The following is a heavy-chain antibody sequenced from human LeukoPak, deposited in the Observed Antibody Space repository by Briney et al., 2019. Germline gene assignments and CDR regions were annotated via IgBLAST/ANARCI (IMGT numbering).Heavy chain of an antibody. V-gene: IGHV4-30-2*01. CDR2: IYHSGST. CDR3: ARGPTVTTNANWFDP. J-gene: IGHJ5*02. CDR1: GGSISSGGYS. D-gene: IGHD4-17*01. Sequence: SETLSLTCAVSGGSISSGGYSWSWIRQPPGKGLEWIGYIYHSGSTYYNPSLKSRVTISVERSKNQFSLELSSVTAADTAVYYCARGPTVTTNANWFDPWGQGTLVTVSS.